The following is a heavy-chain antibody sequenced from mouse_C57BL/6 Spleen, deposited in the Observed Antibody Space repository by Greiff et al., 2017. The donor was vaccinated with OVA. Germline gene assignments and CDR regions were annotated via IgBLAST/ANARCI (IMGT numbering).Heavy chain of an antibody. V-gene: IGHV5-17*01. CDR1: GFTFSDSG. CDR3: ARRGTWDYFDY. J-gene: IGHJ2*01. Sequence: EVQVVESGGGLVKPGGSLKLSCAASGFTFSDSGMHWVRQAPEKGLEGVAYISSGSSTIYYADTVKGRFTISRDNATNTLFLQMSSLRSEDTAMYYCARRGTWDYFDYWGQGTTLTVSS. D-gene: IGHD3-3*01. CDR2: ISSGSSTI.